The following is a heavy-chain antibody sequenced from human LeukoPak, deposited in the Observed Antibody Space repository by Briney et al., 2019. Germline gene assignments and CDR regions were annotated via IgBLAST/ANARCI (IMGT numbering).Heavy chain of an antibody. CDR3: ARVGRAAAGCDY. D-gene: IGHD6-13*01. J-gene: IGHJ4*02. V-gene: IGHV3-74*01. CDR2: INSDGTIT. CDR1: GFTFSSYW. Sequence: GGSLRLSCAASGFTFSSYWMHWVRQAPGKGLVWVSHINSDGTITTYADSVKGRFTISRDNAKNTLYLQMNSLRAEDTAVYYCARVGRAAAGCDYWGQGTLVTVSS.